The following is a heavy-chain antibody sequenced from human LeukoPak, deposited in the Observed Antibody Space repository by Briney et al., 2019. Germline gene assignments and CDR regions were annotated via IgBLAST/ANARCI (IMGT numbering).Heavy chain of an antibody. CDR1: GFTFSSYA. Sequence: PGGSLRLSCAASGFTFSSYAMSWVRQAPGKGLEWVSAITASGGSTYYADSVKGRFTISRDNSKNTLYLQMNSLRAEDTAVYYCAKVGAGVRGFLGEWGKDGIDVWGQGTTVTVSS. CDR3: AKVGAGVRGFLGEWGKDGIDV. V-gene: IGHV3-23*01. J-gene: IGHJ6*02. D-gene: IGHD3-10*01. CDR2: ITASGGST.